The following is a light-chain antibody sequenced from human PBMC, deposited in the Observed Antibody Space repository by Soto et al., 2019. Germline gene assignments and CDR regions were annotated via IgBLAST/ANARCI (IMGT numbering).Light chain of an antibody. CDR1: SSDVGGYNY. Sequence: QSALTQPAFVSGSLGQSITISCTGTSSDVGGYNYVSWYQQYPGKAPKLMIYEVSNRPSGVSNRFSGSKSGNTASLTISGLQAEDEADYYCSSYTSSSTYVFGAGTKVTVL. CDR3: SSYTSSSTYV. J-gene: IGLJ1*01. CDR2: EVS. V-gene: IGLV2-14*01.